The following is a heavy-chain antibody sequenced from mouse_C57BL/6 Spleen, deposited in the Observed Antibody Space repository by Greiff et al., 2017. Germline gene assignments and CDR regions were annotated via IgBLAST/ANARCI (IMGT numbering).Heavy chain of an antibody. Sequence: QVQLQQSGAELAKPGASVKLSCKASGYTFTSYWMHWVKQRPGQGLEWIGYINPSSGYTKYNQKFKDKATLTADKYSSTAYMQLSSLTYEDSAVYYCARTDMDYWGQGTSVTVSS. CDR1: GYTFTSYW. J-gene: IGHJ4*01. CDR2: INPSSGYT. V-gene: IGHV1-7*01. CDR3: ARTDMDY.